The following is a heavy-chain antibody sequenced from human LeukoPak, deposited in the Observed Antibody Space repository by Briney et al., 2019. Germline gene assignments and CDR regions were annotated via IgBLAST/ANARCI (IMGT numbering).Heavy chain of an antibody. J-gene: IGHJ4*02. CDR2: ISGSGGST. Sequence: GRSLRLSCAASGFTFSSYAMSWVRQAPGKGLEWVSAISGSGGSTYYADSVKGRFTISRGNSKNTLYLQMNSLRAEDTAVYCCAKPPRGYSYGGHWGQGTLVTVSS. CDR1: GFTFSSYA. V-gene: IGHV3-23*01. D-gene: IGHD5-18*01. CDR3: AKPPRGYSYGGH.